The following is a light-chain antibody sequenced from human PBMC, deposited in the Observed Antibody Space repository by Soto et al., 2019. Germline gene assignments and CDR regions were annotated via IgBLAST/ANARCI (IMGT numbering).Light chain of an antibody. CDR2: GAS. CDR3: QQYINRPRT. J-gene: IGKJ1*01. V-gene: IGKV3-15*01. Sequence: EIVMTQSPATLSVSPGERATLSCRASQSVSSNLVWYQQKPGQAPRLLIYGASTRATGIPARFSGSGSGTEFTLTISSLQSEDFAVYYCQQYINRPRTFGQGTMVDIK. CDR1: QSVSSN.